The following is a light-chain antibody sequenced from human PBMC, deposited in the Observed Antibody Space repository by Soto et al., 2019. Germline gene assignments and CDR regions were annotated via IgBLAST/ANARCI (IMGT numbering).Light chain of an antibody. Sequence: DIRLTQSQSFLPASSGDRVTITCRASQSTSGYLAWYQQKSRKAPKLLIYAASTLHSGVPSRFSCSGSGTEISRSNCSLEPEDFATYYCQPSKRYQLTCGQTTR. CDR1: QSTSGY. V-gene: IGKV1-9*01. CDR2: AAS. CDR3: QPSKRYQLT. J-gene: IGKJ5*01.